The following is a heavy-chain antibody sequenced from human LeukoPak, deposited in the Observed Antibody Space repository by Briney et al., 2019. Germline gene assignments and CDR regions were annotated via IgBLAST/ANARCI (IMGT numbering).Heavy chain of an antibody. V-gene: IGHV3-73*01. Sequence: GGSLRLSCAASTFTFSGSAIHWVRQASGKGLEWVGRIRSKASSYATAYAASVKGRFTISRDDSKNTAYLQMSSLKAEDTAVYYCTRLKYYYYYMDVWGKGTTVTVSS. CDR2: IRSKASSYAT. CDR3: TRLKYYYYYMDV. CDR1: TFTFSGSA. J-gene: IGHJ6*03.